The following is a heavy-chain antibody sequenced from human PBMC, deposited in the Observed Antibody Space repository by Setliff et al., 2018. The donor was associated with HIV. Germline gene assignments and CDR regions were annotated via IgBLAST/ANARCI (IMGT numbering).Heavy chain of an antibody. CDR2: MSYSGTS. J-gene: IGHJ4*02. Sequence: SETLSLTCTVSGDSISSRSYLWGWIRQPPGKGLAWIASMSYSGTSYYNPSLKSRVSISVDTSKNRFSLRLTSVTAADTAVYYCARQYRLYGDTYRYFDFWGQGTLVTVSS. V-gene: IGHV4-39*01. CDR3: ARQYRLYGDTYRYFDF. D-gene: IGHD4-17*01. CDR1: GDSISSRSYL.